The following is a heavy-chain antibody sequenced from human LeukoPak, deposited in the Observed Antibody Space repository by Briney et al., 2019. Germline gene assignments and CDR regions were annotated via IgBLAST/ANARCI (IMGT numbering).Heavy chain of an antibody. CDR2: INSDGSST. CDR3: AKMPSRHSSGWFQNP. Sequence: GGSLRLSCVTSGFTFTNHWMSWVRQAPGKGLVWVSRINSDGSSTYYADSVKGRFTISRDNSKNTLYLQMNSLRAEDTAVYYCAKMPSRHSSGWFQNPWGQGTLVTVSS. J-gene: IGHJ5*02. D-gene: IGHD6-19*01. CDR1: GFTFTNHW. V-gene: IGHV3-23*01.